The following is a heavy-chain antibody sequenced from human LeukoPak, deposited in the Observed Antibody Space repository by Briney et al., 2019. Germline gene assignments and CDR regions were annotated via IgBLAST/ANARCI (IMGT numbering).Heavy chain of an antibody. CDR3: ATHIIGDGWFDP. D-gene: IGHD3-10*01. CDR2: IYPGDSDT. Sequence: GESLKISCKGSGYSFTSYWIGWVHHLPGKVLELMGIIYPGDSDTRYSPSFQGQVTISADKSISTAYLQWSSLKASDTAMYYCATHIIGDGWFDPWGQGTLVTVSS. J-gene: IGHJ5*02. V-gene: IGHV5-51*07. CDR1: GYSFTSYW.